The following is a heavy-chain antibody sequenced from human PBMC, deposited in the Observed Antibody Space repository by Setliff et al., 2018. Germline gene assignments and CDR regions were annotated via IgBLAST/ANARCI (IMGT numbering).Heavy chain of an antibody. CDR3: ARTCSGSGCYSGFDS. CDR1: GFSFSSYT. Sequence: PGGSLRLSCAASGFSFSSYTMNWVRQAPGKGLEWISSIGGSSNTIFYADSVKGRFTISRDNSKNTLYLQMNSLRPEDTAVYYCARTCSGSGCYSGFDSWGQGTLVTVSS. V-gene: IGHV3-48*01. CDR2: IGGSSNTI. J-gene: IGHJ4*02. D-gene: IGHD2-15*01.